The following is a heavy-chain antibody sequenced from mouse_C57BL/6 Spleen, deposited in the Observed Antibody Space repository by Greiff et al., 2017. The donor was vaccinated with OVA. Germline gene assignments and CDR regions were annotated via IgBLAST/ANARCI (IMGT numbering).Heavy chain of an antibody. CDR2: ISYDGSN. CDR3: AQSVYYYYVYAMDY. D-gene: IGHD2-4*01. V-gene: IGHV3-6*01. J-gene: IGHJ4*01. Sequence: EVQLQQSGPGLVKPSQSLSLTCSVTGYSITSGYYWNWIRQFPGNKLEWMGYISYDGSNNYNPSLKNRISITRDTSKNQFFLKLNSVTTEDTATYYCAQSVYYYYVYAMDYWGQGTSVTVSS. CDR1: GYSITSGYY.